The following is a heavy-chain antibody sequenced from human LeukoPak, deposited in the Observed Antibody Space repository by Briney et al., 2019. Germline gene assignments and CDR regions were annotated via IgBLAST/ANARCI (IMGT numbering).Heavy chain of an antibody. CDR2: IYSGGST. J-gene: IGHJ4*02. Sequence: PGGSLRLSCAASGFTVSSNYMSWVRQAPGKGLEWVSVIYSGGSTYYADSVKGRFTISRDNSKNSLYLQMNSLRDEDTAVYYCARDLNWAFDYWGQGTLVTVSS. V-gene: IGHV3-66*01. CDR3: ARDLNWAFDY. D-gene: IGHD7-27*01. CDR1: GFTVSSNY.